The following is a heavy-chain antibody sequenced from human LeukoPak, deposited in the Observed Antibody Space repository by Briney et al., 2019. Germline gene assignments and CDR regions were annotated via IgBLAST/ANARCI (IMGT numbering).Heavy chain of an antibody. J-gene: IGHJ6*03. CDR3: AKGIRQLGNYYYYMDV. D-gene: IGHD7-27*01. V-gene: IGHV3-23*01. CDR2: IGGSGSIT. CDR1: GFTFISYA. Sequence: GGSLRLSCAASGFTFISYAIHWVRQAPGKGLEWVSGIGGSGSITYYADSVKGRFTISRDNSKNTLYLQMSSLRVEDTAVYYCAKGIRQLGNYYYYMDVWGKGTTVTVSS.